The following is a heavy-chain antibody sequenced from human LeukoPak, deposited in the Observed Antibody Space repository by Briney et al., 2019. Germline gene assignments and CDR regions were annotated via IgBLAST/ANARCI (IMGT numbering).Heavy chain of an antibody. CDR3: ATVDTTVIEYYYYYMDV. CDR1: GGTFSSYA. CDR2: IIPIFGTA. D-gene: IGHD4-17*01. V-gene: IGHV1-69*06. J-gene: IGHJ6*03. Sequence: ASVKVSCKASGGTFSSYAISWVRQAPGQGLEWMGGIIPIFGTANYAQKFQGRVTITADKSTSTAYMELSSLRSEDTAVYYCATVDTTVIEYYYYYMDVWGKGTTVTVSS.